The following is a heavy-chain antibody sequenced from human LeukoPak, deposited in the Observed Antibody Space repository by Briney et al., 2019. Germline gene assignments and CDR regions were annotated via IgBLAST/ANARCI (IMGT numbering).Heavy chain of an antibody. V-gene: IGHV3-21*01. J-gene: IGHJ4*02. CDR2: TSSSSSYI. D-gene: IGHD4-17*01. CDR1: GFTFSSYS. CDR3: TRDLGGYGDYGTNFDY. Sequence: GGSLRLSCAASGFTFSSYSMNWVRQAPGKGLEWVSSTSSSSSYIYYADSVKGRFTISRDNAKKSLFLQMNSLRAEDTAVYYCTRDLGGYGDYGTNFDYWGQGTLVTVSS.